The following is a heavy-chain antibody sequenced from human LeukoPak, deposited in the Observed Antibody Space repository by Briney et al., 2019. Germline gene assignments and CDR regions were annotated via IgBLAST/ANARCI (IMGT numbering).Heavy chain of an antibody. J-gene: IGHJ4*02. CDR3: AAAPIEMQQRGFDY. Sequence: SVKVSCKASGFTFTNSAMQWVRQARGQRLAWIGWIVVASGNTKYAQKFQERVTITRDMSTSTAYMELSSLSPEDTAVYYCAAAPIEMQQRGFDYWGQGTLVTVSS. CDR2: IVVASGNT. V-gene: IGHV1-58*02. CDR1: GFTFTNSA. D-gene: IGHD5-24*01.